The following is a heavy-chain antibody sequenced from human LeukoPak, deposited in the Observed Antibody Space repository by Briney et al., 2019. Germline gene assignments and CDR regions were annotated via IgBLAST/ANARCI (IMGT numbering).Heavy chain of an antibody. Sequence: GASVKVSCKASGYIFTSYAMHWVRQAPGQRLEWMGWINAGNGNTKYSQKFQGRVTITRDTSASTAYMELSSLRSEGTAGYYCAREPYYYDSSGYNYYYYGMDVWGQGTTVTVSS. V-gene: IGHV1-3*01. CDR1: GYIFTSYA. D-gene: IGHD3-22*01. J-gene: IGHJ6*02. CDR3: AREPYYYDSSGYNYYYYGMDV. CDR2: INAGNGNT.